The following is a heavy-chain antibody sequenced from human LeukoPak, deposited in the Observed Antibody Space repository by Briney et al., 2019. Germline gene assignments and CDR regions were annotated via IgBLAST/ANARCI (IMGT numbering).Heavy chain of an antibody. CDR1: GYTFTNYW. CDR2: IYPGDSDT. CDR3: ARIDREVVPFDY. Sequence: GESLNISFKGSGYTFTNYWMGWVPQIPGKGLEGMGIIYPGDSDTRYSPSFQGQVTISADKSISAAYLQWSSLKASDTAMYYCARIDREVVPFDYWGQGTLVTVSS. J-gene: IGHJ4*02. D-gene: IGHD2-15*01. V-gene: IGHV5-51*01.